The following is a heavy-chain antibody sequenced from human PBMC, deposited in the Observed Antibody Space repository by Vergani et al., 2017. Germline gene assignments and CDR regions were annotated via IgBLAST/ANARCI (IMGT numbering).Heavy chain of an antibody. CDR2: INHSGST. CDR3: ARGGPFYQLERPLRKYNXFDP. Sequence: QVQLQQWGAGLLKPSETLSLTCAVYGGSFSGYYWSWIRQPPGKGLEWIGEINHSGSTNYNPSLKSRVTISVDTSKNQFSLKLSSVTAADTAVYYCARGGPFYQLERPLRKYNXFDPWGQGTLVTVSS. CDR1: GGSFSGYY. V-gene: IGHV4-34*01. J-gene: IGHJ5*02. D-gene: IGHD1-1*01.